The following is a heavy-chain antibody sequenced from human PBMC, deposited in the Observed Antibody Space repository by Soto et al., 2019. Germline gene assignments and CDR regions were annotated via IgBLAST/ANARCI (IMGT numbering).Heavy chain of an antibody. V-gene: IGHV3-23*01. Sequence: GGSLRLSCAASGFTFSSYAMSWVRQAPGKGLEWVSAISGSGGSTYYADSVKGRFTISRDNSKNTLYLQMNSLRAEDTAVYYCASHTIFGVAPLFQYWGQGTLVTVSS. D-gene: IGHD3-3*01. CDR2: ISGSGGST. CDR3: ASHTIFGVAPLFQY. CDR1: GFTFSSYA. J-gene: IGHJ4*02.